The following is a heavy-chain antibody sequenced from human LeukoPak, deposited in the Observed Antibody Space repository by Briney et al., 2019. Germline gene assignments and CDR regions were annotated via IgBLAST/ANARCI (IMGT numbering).Heavy chain of an antibody. CDR2: ISGSGGST. CDR1: GFTFSSYA. Sequence: QPGGSLRLSCAAPGFTFSSYAMSWVRQAPGKGLEWVSAISGSGGSTYYADSVKGRFTISRDNSKNTLYLQMNSLRAEDTAVYYCAKDPSYYDSSGYYWNYFDYWGQGTLVTVSS. J-gene: IGHJ4*02. D-gene: IGHD3-22*01. CDR3: AKDPSYYDSSGYYWNYFDY. V-gene: IGHV3-23*01.